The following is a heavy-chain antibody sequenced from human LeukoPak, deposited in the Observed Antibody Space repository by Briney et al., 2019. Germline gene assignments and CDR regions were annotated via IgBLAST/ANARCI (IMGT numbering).Heavy chain of an antibody. V-gene: IGHV3-66*01. CDR3: ALGLVTDY. D-gene: IGHD3-9*01. CDR1: GFTFSSNF. CDR2: IYSGGST. J-gene: IGHJ4*02. Sequence: GGSLRLSCAASGFTFSSNFMSWVRQAPGKGLEWVSVIYSGGSTYYADSVKGRFTISRDNSKNTLYLQMNSPRVEDTAVYYCALGLVTDYWGQGTLVTVSS.